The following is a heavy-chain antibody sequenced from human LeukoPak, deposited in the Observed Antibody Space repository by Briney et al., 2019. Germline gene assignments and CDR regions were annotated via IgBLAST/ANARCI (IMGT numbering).Heavy chain of an antibody. Sequence: SETLSLTCTVSGGSISSYYWSWIRQPAGKGLEWIRRIYTSGSTNYNPSLKSRVTMSVDTSKNQFSLKLSSVTAADTAVYYCARVAGEVYYYYYMDVWGKGTTVTVSS. CDR2: IYTSGST. J-gene: IGHJ6*03. V-gene: IGHV4-4*07. D-gene: IGHD6-19*01. CDR3: ARVAGEVYYYYYMDV. CDR1: GGSISSYY.